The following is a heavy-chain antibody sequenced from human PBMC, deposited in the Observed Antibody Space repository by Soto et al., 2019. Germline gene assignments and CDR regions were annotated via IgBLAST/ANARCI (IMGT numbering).Heavy chain of an antibody. J-gene: IGHJ4*02. Sequence: QVQLVQSGAEVKKPGSSVKVSCKASGGTFSSYAISWVRQAPGHGLEWMGGIIPIFGTANYAQKFQGSVTITADKSTSTAYSELSSLGSKDTAVYYCARSAVPRYYYDSSGYYGYWGQGTLVTVSS. CDR3: ARSAVPRYYYDSSGYYGY. D-gene: IGHD3-22*01. CDR2: IIPIFGTA. V-gene: IGHV1-69*06. CDR1: GGTFSSYA.